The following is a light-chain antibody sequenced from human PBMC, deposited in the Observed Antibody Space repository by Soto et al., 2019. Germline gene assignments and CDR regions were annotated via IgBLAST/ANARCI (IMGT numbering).Light chain of an antibody. J-gene: IGLJ2*01. Sequence: HCALTQPRSVSGSPGQSVTISWTGTSSDVGGYNYVSWYQQHPGKAPKLMIYDVSKRPSGVPDRFSGSKSGNTASLTISGLQAEDEADYYCCSYAGSYTLVFGGGTKLTVL. CDR1: SSDVGGYNY. V-gene: IGLV2-11*01. CDR3: CSYAGSYTLV. CDR2: DVS.